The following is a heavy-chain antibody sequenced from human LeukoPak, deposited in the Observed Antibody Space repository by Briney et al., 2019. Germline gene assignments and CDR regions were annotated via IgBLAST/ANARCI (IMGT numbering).Heavy chain of an antibody. CDR2: IYYSGST. V-gene: IGHV4-39*01. D-gene: IGHD1-26*01. J-gene: IGHJ4*02. CDR1: GGSIRSSSYY. Sequence: SETLPLTCTVSGGSIRSSSYYWGWIRQPPGKGLEWIGSIYYSGSTYYNPSLKSRVTISIDTSKNQFSLKLSSVPAADTAVYYCARHRPEYSGNSFDYWGQGTLVTVSS. CDR3: ARHRPEYSGNSFDY.